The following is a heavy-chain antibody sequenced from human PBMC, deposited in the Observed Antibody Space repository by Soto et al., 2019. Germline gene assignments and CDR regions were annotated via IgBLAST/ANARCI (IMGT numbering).Heavy chain of an antibody. V-gene: IGHV4-34*01. CDR2: INHSGST. Sequence: SETLSLTCAVYGGSFSGYYWSWIRQPPGKGLEWIGEINHSGSTNYNPSLKSRVTISVDTSKNQFSLKLSSVTAADTAVYYCARVSYSRLLSYWFAPWGQGTLVPVSS. J-gene: IGHJ5*02. CDR1: GGSFSGYY. CDR3: ARVSYSRLLSYWFAP. D-gene: IGHD1-26*01.